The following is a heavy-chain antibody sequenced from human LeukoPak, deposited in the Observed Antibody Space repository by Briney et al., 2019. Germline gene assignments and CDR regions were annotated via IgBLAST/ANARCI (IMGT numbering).Heavy chain of an antibody. J-gene: IGHJ3*02. D-gene: IGHD6-19*01. CDR3: ARARYSSGWYGGAFDI. CDR1: GGSFSGYY. V-gene: IGHV4-34*01. CDR2: INHSGST. Sequence: PSETLSLTCAVYGGSFSGYYWSWIRQPPGKGLEWIGEINHSGSTNYNPSLKSRVTISVDTSKNQFSLKLSSVTAADTAVYYCARARYSSGWYGGAFDIWGQGTMVTVSS.